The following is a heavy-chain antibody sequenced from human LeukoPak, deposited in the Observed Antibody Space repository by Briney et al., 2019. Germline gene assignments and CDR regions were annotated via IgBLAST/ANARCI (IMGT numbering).Heavy chain of an antibody. V-gene: IGHV1-2*06. Sequence: EASVKVSCKASGYTFTGYYMHWVRQAPGQGLEWMGRINPNSGGTNFAQNFQGRVTMTRDTSISTAYMELSSLRSDDTAVYYCARLRQIPVAGNLRAMNFDYWGQGTPVTVSS. CDR3: ARLRQIPVAGNLRAMNFDY. CDR1: GYTFTGYY. D-gene: IGHD6-19*01. J-gene: IGHJ4*02. CDR2: INPNSGGT.